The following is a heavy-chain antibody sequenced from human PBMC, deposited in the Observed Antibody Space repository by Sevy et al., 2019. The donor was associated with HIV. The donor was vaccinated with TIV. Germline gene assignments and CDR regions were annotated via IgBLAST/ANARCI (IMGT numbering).Heavy chain of an antibody. J-gene: IGHJ4*01. V-gene: IGHV3-7*03. CDR3: ARDVGGGYFDY. D-gene: IGHD3-16*01. CDR2: IKPDGSES. Sequence: GGSLRLSCVASGFTFNNFWMAWVRQAPGKGLEWFANIKPDGSESNHVGSVKGRFTISRDNAKNSLYLQMNSLTAEDTAVYYCARDVGGGYFDYWVQGTLVTVSS. CDR1: GFTFNNFW.